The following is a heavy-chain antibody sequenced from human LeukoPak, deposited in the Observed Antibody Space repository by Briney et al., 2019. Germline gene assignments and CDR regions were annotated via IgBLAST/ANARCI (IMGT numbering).Heavy chain of an antibody. CDR3: ARDSGTDDVFDI. J-gene: IGHJ3*02. V-gene: IGHV3-74*01. CDR2: INRDGSST. D-gene: IGHD1-1*01. CDR1: GFTFSSYW. Sequence: GGSLRLSCAASGFTFSSYWMHWVRQAPGKGLVWVSRINRDGSSTSYADSVKGRFTISRDNAKNTLDLQMNSLRAEDTAVYYCARDSGTDDVFDIWGQGTMVTVSS.